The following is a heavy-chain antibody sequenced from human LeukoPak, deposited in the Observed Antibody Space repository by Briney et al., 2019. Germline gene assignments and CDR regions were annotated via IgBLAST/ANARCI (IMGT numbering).Heavy chain of an antibody. V-gene: IGHV3-30*18. CDR2: ISYDGSNK. D-gene: IGHD3-22*01. CDR1: GFTFSSYG. CDR3: AKPVRYYDSSGYYPPLDY. Sequence: GGSLRLSCAASGFTFSSYGMHWVRQAPGKGLEWVAVISYDGSNKYYADSVKGRFTISRDNSKNTLYLHMNSLRAEDTAVYYCAKPVRYYDSSGYYPPLDYWGQGTLVTVSS. J-gene: IGHJ4*02.